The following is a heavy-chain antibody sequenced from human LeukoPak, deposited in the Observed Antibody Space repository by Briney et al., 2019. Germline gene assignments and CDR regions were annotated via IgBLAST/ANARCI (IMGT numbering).Heavy chain of an antibody. CDR2: INHSGST. J-gene: IGHJ6*02. V-gene: IGHV4-34*01. Sequence: SETLLLTCAVYGGSFSGYYWSWIRQPPGKGLEWIGEINHSGSTNYNPSLKSRVTISVDTSKNQFSLKLSSVTAADTAVYYCAISYCSGGSCVMDVWGQGTTVTVSS. CDR3: AISYCSGGSCVMDV. CDR1: GGSFSGYY. D-gene: IGHD2-15*01.